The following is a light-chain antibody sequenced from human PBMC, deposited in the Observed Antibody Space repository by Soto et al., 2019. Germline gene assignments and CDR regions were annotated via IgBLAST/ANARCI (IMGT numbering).Light chain of an antibody. J-gene: IGKJ4*01. V-gene: IGKV3-11*01. CDR3: QQRNNWVT. Sequence: EIVLTQSPATLSLSPGERATLSCRASQSVGTYLAWYQQKPGQAPRLLIYDASIRATGIPARFSGSGSGTDFILTISSLEPEDCAVYYCQQRNNWVTFGGGTKLEIK. CDR1: QSVGTY. CDR2: DAS.